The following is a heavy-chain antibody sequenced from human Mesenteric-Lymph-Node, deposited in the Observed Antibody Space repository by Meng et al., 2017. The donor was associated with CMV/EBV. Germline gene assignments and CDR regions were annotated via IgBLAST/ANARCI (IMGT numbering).Heavy chain of an antibody. J-gene: IGHJ6*02. CDR2: ISSSSSYI. Sequence: GESLKISCAASGSTFSSYSMNWVRQAPGKGLEWVSSISSSSSYIYYADSVKGRFTISRDNAKNSLYLQMNSLRAEDTAVYYCARDSGGISGQLAQISYYYYGMDVWGQGTTVTVSS. CDR1: GSTFSSYS. V-gene: IGHV3-21*01. D-gene: IGHD6-6*01. CDR3: ARDSGGISGQLAQISYYYYGMDV.